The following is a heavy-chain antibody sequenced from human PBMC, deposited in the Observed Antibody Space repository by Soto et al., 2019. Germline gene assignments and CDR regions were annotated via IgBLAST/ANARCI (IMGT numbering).Heavy chain of an antibody. CDR1: GFTFSSYA. V-gene: IGHV3-30-3*01. J-gene: IGHJ6*02. CDR2: ISYDGSNK. D-gene: IGHD3-10*01. Sequence: PGGSLRLSCAASGFTFSSYAMHWVRQAPGKGLEWVAVISYDGSNKYYADSVKGRFTISRDNSKNTLYLQMNSLRAEDTAVYYCARDFNRDYYYYGMDVWGQGTTVTVSS. CDR3: ARDFNRDYYYYGMDV.